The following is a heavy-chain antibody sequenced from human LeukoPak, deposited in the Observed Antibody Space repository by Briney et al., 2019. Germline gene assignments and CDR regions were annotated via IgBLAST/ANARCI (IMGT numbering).Heavy chain of an antibody. CDR1: GFTFSSYG. Sequence: QTGGSLRLSCAASGFTFSSYGMHWVRQAPGKGLEGVAFIRFDGSNKYYADSVKGRFTISRDNSKNTLYLQMNSLRAEDTAVYYCASTTGYSYGYFDYWGQGTLVTVSS. CDR2: IRFDGSNK. D-gene: IGHD5-18*01. V-gene: IGHV3-30*02. J-gene: IGHJ4*02. CDR3: ASTTGYSYGYFDY.